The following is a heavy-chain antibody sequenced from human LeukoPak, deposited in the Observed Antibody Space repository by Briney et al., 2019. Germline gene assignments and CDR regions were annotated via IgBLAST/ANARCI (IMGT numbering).Heavy chain of an antibody. Sequence: PSETLSLTCTVSGGFISSYYWSWIRRPPGKGLEWIGYIYYSGSTNYNPSLKSRVTISVDTSKNQFSLKLSSVTAADTAVYYCARCPSVEGSGSSGMDVWGQGTTVTVSS. CDR2: IYYSGST. D-gene: IGHD3-10*01. V-gene: IGHV4-59*12. J-gene: IGHJ6*02. CDR1: GGFISSYY. CDR3: ARCPSVEGSGSSGMDV.